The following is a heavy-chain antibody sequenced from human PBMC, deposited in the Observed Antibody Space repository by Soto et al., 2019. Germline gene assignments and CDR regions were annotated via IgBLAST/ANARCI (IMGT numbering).Heavy chain of an antibody. J-gene: IGHJ6*03. V-gene: IGHV4-34*01. CDR2: INHSGNT. CDR1: GGSCSGYD. D-gene: IGHD2-15*01. CDR3: ASGYCSGGSCYSYMDV. Sequence: QVQLQQWGAGLLKPSETLSLTCAVYGGSCSGYDWSWIRQPPGKGLEWIVEINHSGNTNYNPSLKSRVTISVDTSKNQFSLKLSSVTAAYTAVYYCASGYCSGGSCYSYMDVWGKGTTVTVSS.